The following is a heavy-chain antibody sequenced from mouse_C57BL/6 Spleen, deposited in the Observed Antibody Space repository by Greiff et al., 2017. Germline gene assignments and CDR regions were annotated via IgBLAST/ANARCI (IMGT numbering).Heavy chain of an antibody. J-gene: IGHJ3*01. V-gene: IGHV1-52*01. CDR2: IDPSDSET. CDR1: GYTFTSYW. D-gene: IGHD1-1*01. Sequence: VQLQQPGAELVRPGSSVKLSCKASGYTFTSYWMHWVKQRPIQGLEWIGNIDPSDSETHYNQKFKDKATLTVDKSSSTAYMQLSSLTSEDSAVYYCARGYYGSIWFAYWGQGTLVTVSA. CDR3: ARGYYGSIWFAY.